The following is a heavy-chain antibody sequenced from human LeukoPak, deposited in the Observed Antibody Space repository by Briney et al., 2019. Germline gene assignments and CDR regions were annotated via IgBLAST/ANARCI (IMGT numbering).Heavy chain of an antibody. CDR2: INPSGGST. D-gene: IGHD4-17*01. CDR3: AIYGDYVRHFDY. J-gene: IGHJ4*02. CDR1: GYTFTSYY. V-gene: IGHV1-46*01. Sequence: GASVKVSCKASGYTFTSYYMHWVRQAPGQGLEWMGIINPSGGSTSYAQKFQGRVTMTRDTSISTACMELSRLRSDDTAVYYCAIYGDYVRHFDYWGQGTLVTVSS.